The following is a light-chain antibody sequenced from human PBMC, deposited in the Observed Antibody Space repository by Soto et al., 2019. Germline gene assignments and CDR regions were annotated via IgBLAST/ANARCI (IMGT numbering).Light chain of an antibody. J-gene: IGKJ1*01. CDR1: QSVSSN. Sequence: IVMTQSPATLSASPGESAKLSCRASQSVSSNLAWYQQKTGQAPRLLMYGDSTRATGIPDRFSGSGSGTELNLTISRLEPEDFAVYFCQKYGSTPWTCGQGTKVDIK. CDR2: GDS. CDR3: QKYGSTPWT. V-gene: IGKV3-15*01.